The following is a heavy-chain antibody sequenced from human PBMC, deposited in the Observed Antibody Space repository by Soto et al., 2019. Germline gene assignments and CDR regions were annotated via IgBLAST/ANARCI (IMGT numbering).Heavy chain of an antibody. Sequence: QVQRVQSGAEVKKPGSSVKVSCKASGGTFSSYAISWVRQAPGQGLEWMGGIIPIFGTANYAQKFQGRVTITADESTSTAYMELSSLRSEDTAVYYCAREGSGYDFQQSPLDYWGQGTLVTVSS. J-gene: IGHJ4*02. CDR1: GGTFSSYA. V-gene: IGHV1-69*01. D-gene: IGHD5-12*01. CDR3: AREGSGYDFQQSPLDY. CDR2: IIPIFGTA.